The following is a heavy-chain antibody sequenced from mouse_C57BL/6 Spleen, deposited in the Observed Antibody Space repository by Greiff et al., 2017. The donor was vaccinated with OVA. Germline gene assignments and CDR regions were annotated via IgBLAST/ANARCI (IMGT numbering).Heavy chain of an antibody. CDR1: GFTFSDYY. D-gene: IGHD2-14*01. V-gene: IGHV5-16*02. Sequence: EVKVVESAGGLVQPGRSLKLSCTASGFTFSDYYMAWVRQVPDTGLEWVAHIYSDGTSTYYLVYLKSRFIISRDNAKNILYLQMSSLKSEDTATDYVARRGTPYYCYDWGKGTTLTVSS. CDR3: ARRGTPYYCYD. J-gene: IGHJ2*01. CDR2: IYSDGTST.